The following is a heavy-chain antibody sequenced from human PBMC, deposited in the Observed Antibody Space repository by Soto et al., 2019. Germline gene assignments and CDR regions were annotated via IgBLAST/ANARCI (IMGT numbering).Heavy chain of an antibody. CDR2: IYYSGRA. CDR3: ARGGGIAVAFDY. Sequence: PSETLSLTCTVSGGSISSYYWSWLRQPPGKGLERIGCIYYSGRADYNPSLTSRVTISVDTSKNQFSLKLSSVTAADTGVYYCARGGGIAVAFDYWGQGTLVTVSS. D-gene: IGHD6-19*01. V-gene: IGHV4-59*01. J-gene: IGHJ4*02. CDR1: GGSISSYY.